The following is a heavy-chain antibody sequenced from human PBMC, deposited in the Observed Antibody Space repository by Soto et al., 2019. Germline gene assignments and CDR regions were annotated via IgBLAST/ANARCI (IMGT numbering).Heavy chain of an antibody. J-gene: IGHJ4*02. CDR1: GFTFSSYG. V-gene: IGHV3-33*01. D-gene: IGHD3-22*01. CDR2: IWYDGSNK. CDR3: ARGTYYYDSSGYILHGFDY. Sequence: GGSLRLSCAASGFTFSSYGMHWVRQAPGKGLEWVAVIWYDGSNKYYADSVKGRFTISRDNSKNTLYLQMNSLRAEDTAVYYCARGTYYYDSSGYILHGFDYWGQGTLVTVSS.